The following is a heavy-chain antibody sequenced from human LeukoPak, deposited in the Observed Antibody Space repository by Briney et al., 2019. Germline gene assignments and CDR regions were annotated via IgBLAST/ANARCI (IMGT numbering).Heavy chain of an antibody. CDR1: GYTFTGYY. D-gene: IGHD4-17*01. V-gene: IGHV1-2*02. CDR3: ARPQSGNYGAFDI. Sequence: ASVKVSCKASGYTFTGYYMHWVRQAPGQGLEWMGWINPNSGGTNYAQKFQGRVTTTRDTSISTAYMELSRLRSDDTAVYYCARPQSGNYGAFDIWGQGTMVTVSS. J-gene: IGHJ3*02. CDR2: INPNSGGT.